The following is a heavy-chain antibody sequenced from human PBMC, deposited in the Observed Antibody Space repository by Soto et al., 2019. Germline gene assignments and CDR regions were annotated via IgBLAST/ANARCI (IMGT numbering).Heavy chain of an antibody. V-gene: IGHV1-8*01. Sequence: ASVKVSCKASGYTFTSYDINWVRQATGQGLEWMGWMNPNSGNTGYAQKFQGRVTMTRNTSISTAYMELSSLRSEDTAVYYCAITISGVVLKGLTQYYFDYWGQGTLVTVSS. CDR2: MNPNSGNT. CDR1: GYTFTSYD. D-gene: IGHD3-3*01. J-gene: IGHJ4*02. CDR3: AITISGVVLKGLTQYYFDY.